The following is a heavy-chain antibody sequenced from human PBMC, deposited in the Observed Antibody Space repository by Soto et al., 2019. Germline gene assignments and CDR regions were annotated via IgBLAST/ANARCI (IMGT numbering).Heavy chain of an antibody. CDR3: VRTSLVVAAATREDY. CDR1: GFTFSSYW. V-gene: IGHV3-74*01. D-gene: IGHD2-15*01. Sequence: EVQLVESGGGLVQPGGSLRLSCAASGFTFSSYWMHWVRQAPGKWLVWVSRINSDGSSTSYADSVKGRVTISRDKAKNTMYLQMNSLRAEDTAVYYCVRTSLVVAAATREDYWGQGTLVTVSS. J-gene: IGHJ4*02. CDR2: INSDGSST.